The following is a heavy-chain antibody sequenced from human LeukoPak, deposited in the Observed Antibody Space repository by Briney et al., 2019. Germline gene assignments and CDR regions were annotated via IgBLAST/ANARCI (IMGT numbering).Heavy chain of an antibody. J-gene: IGHJ4*02. CDR2: IYYSGIT. Sequence: SETLSLTCTVSGGSMTSSGYYWGWIRQSPGEGLEWIGNIYYSGITYYNPSLKSRVTISVDTSKNQFSLKLSSVTAADTAVFYCASLRERSYYARGFDYWGQGTLVTVSS. V-gene: IGHV4-39*01. CDR3: ASLRERSYYARGFDY. D-gene: IGHD1-26*01. CDR1: GGSMTSSGYY.